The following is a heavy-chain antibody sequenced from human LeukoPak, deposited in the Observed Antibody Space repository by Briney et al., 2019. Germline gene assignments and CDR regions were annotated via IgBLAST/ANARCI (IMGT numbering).Heavy chain of an antibody. Sequence: GASVKVSCKASGYTFTSYAMHWVRQAPGQRLEWMGWINTGNGNTKYSQKFQGRVTITRDTSASTAYMELSSLRSEDTAVYYCARGGDSLGYCSGGSCYKPASYGMDVWGQGTTVTVSS. J-gene: IGHJ6*02. D-gene: IGHD2-15*01. CDR2: INTGNGNT. CDR1: GYTFTSYA. V-gene: IGHV1-3*04. CDR3: ARGGDSLGYCSGGSCYKPASYGMDV.